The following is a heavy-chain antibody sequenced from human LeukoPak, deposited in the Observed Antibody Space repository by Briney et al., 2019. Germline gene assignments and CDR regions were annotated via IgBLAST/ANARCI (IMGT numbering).Heavy chain of an antibody. D-gene: IGHD3-10*01. V-gene: IGHV4-59*12. Sequence: SETLSLTCTVSGESISGFYWTWIRQPPGKGLEWIGYIYYSGSTNYNPSLKSRVTISVDTSKNQFSLKLSSVTAADTAVYYCARRRITMVRGVMGYFDYWGQGTLVTVSS. CDR1: GESISGFY. CDR3: ARRRITMVRGVMGYFDY. J-gene: IGHJ4*02. CDR2: IYYSGST.